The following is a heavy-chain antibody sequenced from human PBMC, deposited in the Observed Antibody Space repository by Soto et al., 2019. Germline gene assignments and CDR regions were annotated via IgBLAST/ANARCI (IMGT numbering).Heavy chain of an antibody. Sequence: QVQLQESGPGLVRPSQTLSLTCAVSSGSIRSGDYYWTWIRQPPGKGLEWIGYIDHSGSAYYNPSLKRRATISLDTSNSGFSLKLNSVTAADTAVYFCAGELGTFYFEHWGQGRLVTVSS. CDR2: IDHSGSA. V-gene: IGHV4-30-4*01. CDR3: AGELGTFYFEH. D-gene: IGHD7-27*01. J-gene: IGHJ4*02. CDR1: SGSIRSGDYY.